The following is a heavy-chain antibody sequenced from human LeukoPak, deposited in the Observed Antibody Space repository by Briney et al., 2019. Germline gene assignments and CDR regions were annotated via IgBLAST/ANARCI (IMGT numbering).Heavy chain of an antibody. CDR1: GGSISSSSYY. V-gene: IGHV4-39*01. J-gene: IGHJ4*02. D-gene: IGHD6-13*01. CDR2: IYYSGST. Sequence: PSETLSLTCTVSGGSISSSSYYWGWIRQPPGKGLEWIASIYYSGSTYYNPSLKSRVTISVDTSKNQFSLKLSSVAAADTAVYYCARRRVRIAACRFAAARTIDYWGQGTLVTVSS. CDR3: ARRRVRIAACRFAAARTIDY.